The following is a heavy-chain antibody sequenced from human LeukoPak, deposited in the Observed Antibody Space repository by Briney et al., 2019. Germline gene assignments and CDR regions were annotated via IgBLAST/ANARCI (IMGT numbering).Heavy chain of an antibody. CDR2: ISGSGGST. V-gene: IGHV3-23*01. CDR3: AKGGGSGTQNWFDP. Sequence: GGSLRLSCAASGFTFSSYAMNWVRQAPGKGLEWVSGISGSGGSTYYADSVKGRFTISRDNSKNTLYLQMNSLRAEDTAVYYCAKGGGSGTQNWFDPWGQGTLVTVSA. J-gene: IGHJ5*02. D-gene: IGHD3-10*01. CDR1: GFTFSSYA.